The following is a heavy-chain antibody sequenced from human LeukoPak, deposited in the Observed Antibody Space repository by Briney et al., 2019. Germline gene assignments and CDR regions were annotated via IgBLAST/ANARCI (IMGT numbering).Heavy chain of an antibody. CDR1: GFTFDDYA. Sequence: GGSLRLSCAASGFTFDDYAMHWVRQAPGKGLEWVSGISWNSGSIGYADSVKGRFTISRDNAKNSLYLQMNSLRAEDTALYYCATFWALDSSGYYPDAFDIWGPGTVVTVSS. CDR3: ATFWALDSSGYYPDAFDI. J-gene: IGHJ3*02. V-gene: IGHV3-9*01. CDR2: ISWNSGSI. D-gene: IGHD3-22*01.